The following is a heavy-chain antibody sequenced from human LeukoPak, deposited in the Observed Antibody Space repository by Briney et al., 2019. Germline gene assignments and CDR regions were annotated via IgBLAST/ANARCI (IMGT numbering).Heavy chain of an antibody. V-gene: IGHV3-7*01. D-gene: IGHD3-3*01. CDR2: IKQDGSEK. CDR3: ASVYDYDFWSGYYGRNYYYMDV. Sequence: PGRSLRLSCTASGFTFGDYAMSWFRQAPGKGLEWVASIKQDGSEKYYVDSVKGRFTISRDNAQNSVSLQMDSLRVEDTAVYYCASVYDYDFWSGYYGRNYYYMDVWGKGTTVTVSS. J-gene: IGHJ6*03. CDR1: GFTFGDYA.